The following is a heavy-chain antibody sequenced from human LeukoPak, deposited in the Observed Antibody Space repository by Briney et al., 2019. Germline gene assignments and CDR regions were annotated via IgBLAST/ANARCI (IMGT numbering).Heavy chain of an antibody. CDR1: GYTLTELS. D-gene: IGHD3-10*01. CDR3: AVSGSYYRDAFDI. CDR2: FDPEDGET. Sequence: ASVKVSCKVSGYTLTELSMHWVRQAPGKGLEWMGGFDPEDGETIYAQKFQGRVTMTEETSTDTAYMELSSLRSEDTALYYCAVSGSYYRDAFDIWGQGTMVTVSS. V-gene: IGHV1-24*01. J-gene: IGHJ3*02.